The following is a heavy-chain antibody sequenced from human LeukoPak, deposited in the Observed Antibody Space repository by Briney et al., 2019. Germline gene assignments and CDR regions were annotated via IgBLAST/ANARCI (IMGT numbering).Heavy chain of an antibody. J-gene: IGHJ4*02. V-gene: IGHV4-61*08. D-gene: IGHD3-3*01. CDR3: ASNFWSGYYVLDY. CDR1: GASVSSGGYA. CDR2: NGNS. Sequence: SETLSLTCAVSGASVSSGGYAWSWIRLPPGKGLEWIGYNGNSNYNPSLKSRVTISLDTSKNQFSLKLTSVTAADTAVYYCASNFWSGYYVLDYWGQGILVTVSS.